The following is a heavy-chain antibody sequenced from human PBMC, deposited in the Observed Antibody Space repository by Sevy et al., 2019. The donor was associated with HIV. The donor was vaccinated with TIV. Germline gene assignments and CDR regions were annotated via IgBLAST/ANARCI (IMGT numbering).Heavy chain of an antibody. CDR3: ARVAVEYCTDDCYHRFDY. J-gene: IGHJ4*02. CDR1: GFTFTLNA. CDR2: ISYSGTNK. V-gene: IGHV3-30-3*01. Sequence: EGSLRLSCAASGFTFTLNAIHWVHQAPGKELEWVALISYSGTNKYYADSVKGRFTISRDDSKNTAYLQMNNLRTDDTDVYYCARVAVEYCTDDCYHRFDYWGQGTQVTVSS. D-gene: IGHD2-21*02.